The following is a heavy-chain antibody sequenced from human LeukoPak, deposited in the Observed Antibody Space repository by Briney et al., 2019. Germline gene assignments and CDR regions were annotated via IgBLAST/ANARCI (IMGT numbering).Heavy chain of an antibody. CDR3: ARQYYDFWSGHLSPGGYYFDY. V-gene: IGHV1-46*01. CDR1: GYTFTSYY. D-gene: IGHD3-3*01. Sequence: ASAKVSCKASGYTFTSYYMHWVRQAPGQGLEWMGIINPSGGSTSYAQKFQGRVTMTRDTSTSTVYMELSSLRSEDTAVYYCARQYYDFWSGHLSPGGYYFDYWGQGTLVTVSS. CDR2: INPSGGST. J-gene: IGHJ4*02.